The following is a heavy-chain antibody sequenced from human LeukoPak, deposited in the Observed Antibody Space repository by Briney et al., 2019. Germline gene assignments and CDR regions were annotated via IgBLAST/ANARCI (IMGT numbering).Heavy chain of an antibody. CDR3: ARGYHGGDF. CDR2: IIYSGTT. CDR1: GGSISSYY. D-gene: IGHD2-15*01. J-gene: IGHJ4*02. V-gene: IGHV4-59*01. Sequence: PSETLSLTCTVSGGSISSYYWSWIRQPPGKGLEWIGYIIYSGTTNYNPSLKSRHTISVDTSKNQFSLKLSSVTAADTAVYYCARGYHGGDFWGQGTLVTVSS.